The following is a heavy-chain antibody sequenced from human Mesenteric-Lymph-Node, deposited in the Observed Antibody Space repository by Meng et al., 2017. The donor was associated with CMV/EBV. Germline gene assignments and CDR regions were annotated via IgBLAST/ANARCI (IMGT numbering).Heavy chain of an antibody. V-gene: IGHV3-7*01. CDR2: IKQDGSEK. CDR3: ARMDRGYYFDY. D-gene: IGHD3-16*01. J-gene: IGHJ4*02. CDR1: GFTFSSYW. Sequence: GGSLRLSCAASGFTFSSYWMIWVRQTPGKGLEWVANIKQDGSEKYYVDSVKGRFTISRDNAKNSLYLQMNSLRAEDTAVYYCARMDRGYYFDYWGQGTLVTVSS.